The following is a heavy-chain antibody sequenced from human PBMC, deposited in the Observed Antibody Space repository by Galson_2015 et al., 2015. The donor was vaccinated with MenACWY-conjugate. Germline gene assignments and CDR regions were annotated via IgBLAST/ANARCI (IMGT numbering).Heavy chain of an antibody. D-gene: IGHD4-17*01. CDR2: IAYDGCTI. Sequence: SLRLSCAASGFTFSSYGMHWVRQAPGKGLEWVSYIAYDGCTIYYAGSVKGRFTITRDNVQNMLYLQMNRLRDEDTAVYFCARDWYGDSFPDWGQGTLVTVSS. CDR1: GFTFSSYG. CDR3: ARDWYGDSFPD. J-gene: IGHJ4*02. V-gene: IGHV3-30*03.